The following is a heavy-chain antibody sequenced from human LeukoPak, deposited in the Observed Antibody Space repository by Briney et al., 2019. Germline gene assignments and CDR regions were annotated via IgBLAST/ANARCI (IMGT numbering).Heavy chain of an antibody. CDR2: IKDDGSDN. CDR3: ANLRYTC. V-gene: IGHV3-7*01. Sequence: PGGSLRLSCAASGFTSSSYWMSWVRQAPGKGLEWVANIKDDGSDNYYVDSVKGRFTISRDNAKNSLYLQMNSLRVADTTVYYCANLRYTCWGQGSLVSVS. D-gene: IGHD1-1*01. J-gene: IGHJ4*02. CDR1: GFTSSSYW.